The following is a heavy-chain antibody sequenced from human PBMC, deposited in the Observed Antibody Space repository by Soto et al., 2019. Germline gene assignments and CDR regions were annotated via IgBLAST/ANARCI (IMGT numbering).Heavy chain of an antibody. CDR1: CGSISSGGYS. J-gene: IGHJ6*02. V-gene: IGHV4-30-2*01. CDR3: ARDSGGQNSYGMDV. CDR2: IYHSGST. D-gene: IGHD1-7*01. Sequence: SETLSLTCAVSCGSISSGGYSWSWIRQPPGKGLEWIGDIYHSGSTYYNPSLKSRVTISVDRSKNQFYLKLSSVTAADTAVYYCARDSGGQNSYGMDVWGQGTTVTVSS.